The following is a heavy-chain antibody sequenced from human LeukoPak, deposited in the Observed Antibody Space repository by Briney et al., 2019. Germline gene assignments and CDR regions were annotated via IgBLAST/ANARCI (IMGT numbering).Heavy chain of an antibody. Sequence: PSQTLSLTCTVSGDSISSGGCYWSWIRQHPGKGLEWIGYIYYSGSTYYNPSLKSRVTISVDTSKNQFSLKLSSVTAADTAVYYCARHQWELRAFDIWGQGTMVTVSS. CDR2: IYYSGST. CDR1: GDSISSGGCY. D-gene: IGHD1-26*01. V-gene: IGHV4-31*03. J-gene: IGHJ3*02. CDR3: ARHQWELRAFDI.